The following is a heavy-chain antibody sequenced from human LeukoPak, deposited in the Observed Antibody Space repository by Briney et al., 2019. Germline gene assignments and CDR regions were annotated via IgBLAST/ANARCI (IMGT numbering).Heavy chain of an antibody. CDR2: INGDGSST. CDR3: ARSPGQCSGGSCATGC. CDR1: GFTVSSYW. J-gene: IGHJ4*02. D-gene: IGHD2-15*01. Sequence: GGSLRLSCAASGFTVSSYWMHWVRQAPGKGLVWVSRINGDGSSTNYADSVKGRFTISRDNAKNTLYLQMNSLRAEDTAVYYCARSPGQCSGGSCATGCWGQGTLVTVSS. V-gene: IGHV3-74*01.